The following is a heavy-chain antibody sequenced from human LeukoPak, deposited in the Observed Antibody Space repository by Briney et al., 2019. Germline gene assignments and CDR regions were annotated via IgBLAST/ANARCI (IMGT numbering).Heavy chain of an antibody. CDR2: IYSGGGT. V-gene: IGHV3-66*02. Sequence: GGSLRLSCAASGFTFSSNYMSWVRQAPGKGLEWVSVIYSGGGTDYADSVKGRFTISRDNSKNTLYLQMNSLRAEDTAVYYCARAVGVTAIHNAFDIWGQGTMVTVSS. D-gene: IGHD2-21*02. J-gene: IGHJ3*02. CDR1: GFTFSSNY. CDR3: ARAVGVTAIHNAFDI.